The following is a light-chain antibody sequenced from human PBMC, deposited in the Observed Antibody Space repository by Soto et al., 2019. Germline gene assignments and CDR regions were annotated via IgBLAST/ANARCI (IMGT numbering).Light chain of an antibody. CDR2: KAS. Sequence: DIQMSQSPSTLSASVGDRVTLTCRASQSISSWLAWYQQKPGKAPKLLIYKASTLKSGVPSRFTGSGSGTEFTLTISSLQPDDFATYYCQQYNSYSRTFGQGTKVDNK. J-gene: IGKJ1*01. V-gene: IGKV1-5*03. CDR3: QQYNSYSRT. CDR1: QSISSW.